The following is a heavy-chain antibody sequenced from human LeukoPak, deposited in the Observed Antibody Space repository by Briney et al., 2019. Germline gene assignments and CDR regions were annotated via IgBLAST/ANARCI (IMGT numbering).Heavy chain of an antibody. Sequence: GGSLRLSCAASGFTFSSHWMHWVRQAPGKGLVWVSRIKSDGSSTSYAESVKGRFTISRDRSKNTLFLQMSSLRAEDTAVYYCAKANSYDSYYFDYWGQGALVIVSS. CDR3: AKANSYDSYYFDY. J-gene: IGHJ4*02. V-gene: IGHV3-74*01. CDR2: IKSDGSST. D-gene: IGHD3-16*01. CDR1: GFTFSSHW.